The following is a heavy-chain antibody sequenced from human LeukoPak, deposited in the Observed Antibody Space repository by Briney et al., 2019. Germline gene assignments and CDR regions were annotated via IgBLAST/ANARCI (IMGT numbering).Heavy chain of an antibody. CDR2: MSYDGSDK. Sequence: RGSLRLSCEASGFTFSTYGMHWVRQAPGKGLEWVALMSYDGSDKSYADSVKGRFTISRDNSKSTLYLQMDSLRGDDAAVYYCAKAVGSISWSFDYWGQGTLVTVSS. V-gene: IGHV3-30*18. CDR3: AKAVGSISWSFDY. D-gene: IGHD6-13*01. J-gene: IGHJ4*02. CDR1: GFTFSTYG.